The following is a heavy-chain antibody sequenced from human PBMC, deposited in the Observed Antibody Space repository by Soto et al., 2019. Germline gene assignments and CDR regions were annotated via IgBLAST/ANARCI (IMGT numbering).Heavy chain of an antibody. CDR1: GFTFSSYW. Sequence: GGSLRLSCAASGFTFSSYWMSWVRQAPGKGLEWVANIKQDGSEKYYVDSVKGRFTISRDNAKNSLYLQMNSLRAEDTAVYYCAREFVDTAMVTWFDPWGQGTLVTVSS. J-gene: IGHJ5*02. D-gene: IGHD5-18*01. CDR2: IKQDGSEK. CDR3: AREFVDTAMVTWFDP. V-gene: IGHV3-7*05.